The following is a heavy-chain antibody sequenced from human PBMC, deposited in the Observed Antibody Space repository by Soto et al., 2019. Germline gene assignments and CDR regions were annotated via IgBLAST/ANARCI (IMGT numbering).Heavy chain of an antibody. D-gene: IGHD7-27*01. CDR1: GGSISSGGYF. CDR2: MYYSGKT. Sequence: PSETLSLTCTVSGGSISSGGYFWSWIRQHPGKGLEWIGYMYYSGKTYYNPSLKSRVTISVDTSKNQFSLKLSSVTAADTAVYYCARGRGHEVTWEYPDYWGRGTLVTVSS. J-gene: IGHJ4*02. V-gene: IGHV4-31*03. CDR3: ARGRGHEVTWEYPDY.